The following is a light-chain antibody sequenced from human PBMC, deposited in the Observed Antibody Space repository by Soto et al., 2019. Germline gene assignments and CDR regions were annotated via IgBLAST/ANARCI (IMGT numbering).Light chain of an antibody. J-gene: IGLJ1*01. CDR3: SSYTSSSTLYV. CDR1: VSL. V-gene: IGLV2-14*01. Sequence: QSALTQPASVSGSPGQSITISCTGTVSLVSWYQQHPGKAPKLMIYEVSNRPSGVSNRFSGSKSGNTASLTISGLQAEDEADYYCSSYTSSSTLYVFGTGTKVTVL. CDR2: EVS.